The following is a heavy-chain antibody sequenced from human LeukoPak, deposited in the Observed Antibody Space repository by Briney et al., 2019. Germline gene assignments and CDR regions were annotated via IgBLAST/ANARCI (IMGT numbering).Heavy chain of an antibody. V-gene: IGHV3-30*18. CDR1: GFTFSSYG. CDR2: ISYDGSNK. D-gene: IGHD2-15*01. CDR3: AKRYCSGGSCSSLGAFDI. J-gene: IGHJ3*02. Sequence: GGSLRLSCAASGFTFSSYGMHWVRQAPGKGLEWVAVISYDGSNKYYADSVKGRFSISRDNPKNTLYLQMNSLRAEDTAVYYCAKRYCSGGSCSSLGAFDIWGQGTMVTVSS.